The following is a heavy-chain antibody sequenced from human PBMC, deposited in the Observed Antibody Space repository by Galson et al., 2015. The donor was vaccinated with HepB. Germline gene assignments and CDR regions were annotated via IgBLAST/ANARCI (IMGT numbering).Heavy chain of an antibody. CDR1: GYTLTELS. D-gene: IGHD1-26*01. CDR2: FDPEDGET. V-gene: IGHV1-24*01. CDR3: ATVPHFNQWELLLSYFDY. J-gene: IGHJ4*02. Sequence: SVKVSCKVSGYTLTELSMHWVRQAPGKGLEWMGGFDPEDGETIYAQKFQGRVTMTEDTPTDTAYMELSSLRSEDTAVYYCATVPHFNQWELLLSYFDYWGQGTLVTVSS.